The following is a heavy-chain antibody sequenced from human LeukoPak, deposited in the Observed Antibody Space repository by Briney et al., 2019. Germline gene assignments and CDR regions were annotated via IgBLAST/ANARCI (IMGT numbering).Heavy chain of an antibody. D-gene: IGHD2-21*02. Sequence: SQTLSLTCAISGDSVPNNSAPGNWTRHSPSRAVEWLGRTFYRSKWYNEYAVSVKSRIIVNPDTSTNHFSLQLNSVTPEDTAVYYCARYVTGAFDIWGLGTIVTVSS. CDR3: ARYVTGAFDI. CDR2: TFYRSKWYN. J-gene: IGHJ3*02. CDR1: GDSVPNNSAP. V-gene: IGHV6-1*01.